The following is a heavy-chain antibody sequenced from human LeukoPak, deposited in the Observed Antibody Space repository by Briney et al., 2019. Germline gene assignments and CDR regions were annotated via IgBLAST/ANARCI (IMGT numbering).Heavy chain of an antibody. D-gene: IGHD3-22*01. CDR3: ARGYSESSGRYAFDI. CDR2: ISGTSTYI. V-gene: IGHV3-21*01. J-gene: IGHJ3*02. Sequence: GGSLRLSCAASGFTFSTYSMNWVRQAPGKGLEWVSSISGTSTYIYYADSVKGRFTISRDNAENSLYLQMNSLRAEDTAVYYCARGYSESSGRYAFDIWGQGTMVTVSS. CDR1: GFTFSTYS.